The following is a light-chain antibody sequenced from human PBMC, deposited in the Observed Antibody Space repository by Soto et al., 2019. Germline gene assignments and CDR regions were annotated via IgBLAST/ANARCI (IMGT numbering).Light chain of an antibody. CDR1: QSVSSN. J-gene: IGKJ1*01. Sequence: DIVMTQSPATLSLSPGDSATLSCRASQSVSSNLAWYQQKHGQAPRLLIYGASTRATGITARFSGSGSGTDFTLTISSMQSEGFAVYYCQQYNNWPRTFGQGTKVDNQ. CDR2: GAS. V-gene: IGKV3-15*01. CDR3: QQYNNWPRT.